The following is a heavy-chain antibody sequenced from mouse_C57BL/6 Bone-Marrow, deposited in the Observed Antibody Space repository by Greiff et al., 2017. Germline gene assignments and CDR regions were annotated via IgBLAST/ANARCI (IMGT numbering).Heavy chain of an antibody. D-gene: IGHD1-1*01. V-gene: IGHV1-81*01. J-gene: IGHJ2*01. CDR1: GYTFTSSG. CDR3: AREREYYGLDY. CDR2: IYPRSGTT. Sequence: QVQLKQSGAELARPGASVKLSCKASGYTFTSSGISWVKQRTGQGLEWIGEIYPRSGTTYYNEKFKGKATLTADKSSSTAYMELRSLTSEDSAVYFCAREREYYGLDYWGQGTTLTVSS.